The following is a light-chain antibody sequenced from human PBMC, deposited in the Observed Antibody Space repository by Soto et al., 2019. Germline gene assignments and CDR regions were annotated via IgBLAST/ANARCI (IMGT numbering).Light chain of an antibody. V-gene: IGKV3-20*01. Sequence: EIVLTQSPGTLSLSPGERATLSCRASQSVSSSYLDWYQQKPGQAPRLLIYGASSRATGIPDRFSGSGSGTHFTLTISRLEPEDFAVYYCRQYDSSPITFGQGTRLEIK. J-gene: IGKJ5*01. CDR3: RQYDSSPIT. CDR1: QSVSSSY. CDR2: GAS.